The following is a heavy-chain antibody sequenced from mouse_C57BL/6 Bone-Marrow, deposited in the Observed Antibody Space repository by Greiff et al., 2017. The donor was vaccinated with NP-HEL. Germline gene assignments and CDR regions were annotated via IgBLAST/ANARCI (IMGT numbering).Heavy chain of an antibody. J-gene: IGHJ2*01. CDR3: ARWGSLYYFDY. Sequence: QVQLQQPGAELVRPGSSVKLSCKASGYTFTSYWMDWVKQRPGQGLEWIGNLYPSDSETHYNQKFKDKATLTVDKSSSTAYMQLSSLTSEDSAVYYCARWGSLYYFDYWGQGTTLTVSS. CDR2: LYPSDSET. D-gene: IGHD1-1*01. V-gene: IGHV1-61*01. CDR1: GYTFTSYW.